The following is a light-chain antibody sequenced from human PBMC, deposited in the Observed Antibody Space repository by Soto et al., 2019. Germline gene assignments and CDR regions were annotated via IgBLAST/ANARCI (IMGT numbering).Light chain of an antibody. CDR1: QSVRSDY. CDR2: GVS. J-gene: IGKJ4*01. Sequence: PGQRATLSCRASQSVRSDYFAWYQQKPGQAPRVIIFGVSTRATGVPDRFSGSGSGTDFTLTISRLEPEDFALYYCQQYGNSPLTFGGGTKVEIK. CDR3: QQYGNSPLT. V-gene: IGKV3-20*01.